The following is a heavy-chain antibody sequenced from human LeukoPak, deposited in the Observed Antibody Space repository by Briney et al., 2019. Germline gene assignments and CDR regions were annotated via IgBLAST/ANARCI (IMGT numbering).Heavy chain of an antibody. V-gene: IGHV4-4*07. CDR2: IYTSGST. J-gene: IGHJ6*01. Sequence: SETLSLTCTVSGGSISSYYWSWIRQPAGKGLDWVGRIYTSGSTNYNPSLKSRVTMSVDTSKNQFSLKLSSVTAADTDVYYCARDNIATYYDFWSGSRDYYYGMDVWGQGTTVTVSS. CDR1: GGSISSYY. D-gene: IGHD3-3*01. CDR3: ARDNIATYYDFWSGSRDYYYGMDV.